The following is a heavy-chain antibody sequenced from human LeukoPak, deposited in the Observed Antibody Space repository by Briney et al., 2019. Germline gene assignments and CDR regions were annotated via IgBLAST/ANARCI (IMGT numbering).Heavy chain of an antibody. D-gene: IGHD3-10*01. CDR2: IIPIFGSA. V-gene: IGHV1-69*13. Sequence: SVKVSCKASGGTFSSYAITWVRQAPGQGLEWMGGIIPIFGSANYAQKFQGRVTITADESTSTAYMELSSLRSEDTAVYYCATATMVRDVHFDYWGQGTLVTVSS. CDR1: GGTFSSYA. CDR3: ATATMVRDVHFDY. J-gene: IGHJ4*02.